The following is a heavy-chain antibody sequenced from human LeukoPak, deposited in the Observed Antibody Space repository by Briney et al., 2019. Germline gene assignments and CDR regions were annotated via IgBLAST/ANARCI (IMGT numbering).Heavy chain of an antibody. CDR1: GYNFLTYW. D-gene: IGHD5-12*01. Sequence: NHGESLKISCKGSGYNFLTYWLAWVGQMPGKGLEWMGIIFPGDSDTRYSPSFQGQVTISADKSINTAYLQWSSLKASDTAIYYCARSYSGYDHLDYWGQGTLVTVSS. CDR2: IFPGDSDT. V-gene: IGHV5-51*01. CDR3: ARSYSGYDHLDY. J-gene: IGHJ4*02.